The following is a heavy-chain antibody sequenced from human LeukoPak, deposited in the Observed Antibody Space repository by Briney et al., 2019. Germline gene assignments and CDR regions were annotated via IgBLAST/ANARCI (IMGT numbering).Heavy chain of an antibody. Sequence: WETLSLTCAVYGGPFRGYYWIWIRQPPGRGLVWIGDINHSGSTNYYPSLKSRVPISVDTSKNQFSLKLSSVTAADTAVYYCARGTVEVFWSGFAYYYYGMDVWGQGTTVTVSS. CDR1: GGPFRGYY. V-gene: IGHV4-34*01. D-gene: IGHD3-3*01. CDR3: ARGTVEVFWSGFAYYYYGMDV. J-gene: IGHJ6*02. CDR2: INHSGST.